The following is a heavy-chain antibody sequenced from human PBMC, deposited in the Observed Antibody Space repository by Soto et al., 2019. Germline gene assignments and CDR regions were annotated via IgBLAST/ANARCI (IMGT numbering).Heavy chain of an antibody. J-gene: IGHJ4*01. V-gene: IGHV1-69*12. D-gene: IGHD5-18*01. CDR2: IIPMFGTA. Sequence: QVQLVQSGAEVNKPESSVKVSCKAPGGTFRTDAISWVRQAPGQGLEWMGGIIPMFGTANYAQRFQDRVTITADESTNTGYRELSSLRAAATAVYSRASGIQLWLRRINNGYSGWGHGTLVTVSS. CDR3: ASGIQLWLRRINNGYSG. CDR1: GGTFRTDA.